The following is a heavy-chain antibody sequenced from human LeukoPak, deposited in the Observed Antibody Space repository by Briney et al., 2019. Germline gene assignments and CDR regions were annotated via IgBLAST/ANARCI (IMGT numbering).Heavy chain of an antibody. CDR3: ARDQPLRGVMPRDAFDI. CDR2: ISAYNGNT. Sequence: ASVKVSCKASGYTFTSYAMNWVRQAPGQGLEWMGWISAYNGNTNYAQKLQGRVTMTTDTSTSTAYMELRSLRSDDTAVYYCARDQPLRGVMPRDAFDIWGQGTMVTVSS. J-gene: IGHJ3*02. CDR1: GYTFTSYA. D-gene: IGHD3-10*01. V-gene: IGHV1-18*01.